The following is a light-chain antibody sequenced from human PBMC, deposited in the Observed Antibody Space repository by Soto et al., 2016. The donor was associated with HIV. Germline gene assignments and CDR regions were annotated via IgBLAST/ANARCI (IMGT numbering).Light chain of an antibody. CDR2: AAS. V-gene: IGKV1-12*01. J-gene: IGKJ3*01. CDR3: QQSYSTLGT. Sequence: DIQMTQSPSFVSPSVGDRVTITCRASQGISSWLAWYQKKPGKAPYLLICAASSLQSGVPSRFSGSGSGTDFTLTISSLQPEDFATYYCQQSYSTLGTFGPGTKVDIK. CDR1: QGISSW.